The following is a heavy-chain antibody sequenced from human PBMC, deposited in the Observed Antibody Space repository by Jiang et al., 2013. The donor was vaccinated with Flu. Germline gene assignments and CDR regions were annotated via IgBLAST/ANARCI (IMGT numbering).Heavy chain of an antibody. Sequence: EVKKPGSSVKVSCKASGGTFSSYSISWVRQAPGQGLEWMGGIIPMFGRPNYAQKFQGRVTITAVKSTTTAYMELSNLRSEDTAVYYCARASSDCSSTSCPFAYWGQGTLVTVSS. J-gene: IGHJ4*02. CDR2: IIPMFGRP. CDR3: ARASSDCSSTSCPFAY. CDR1: GGTFSSYS. V-gene: IGHV1-69*06. D-gene: IGHD2-2*01.